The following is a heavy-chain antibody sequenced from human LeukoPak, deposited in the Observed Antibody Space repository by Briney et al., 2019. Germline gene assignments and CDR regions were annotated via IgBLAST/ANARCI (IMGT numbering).Heavy chain of an antibody. Sequence: SETLSLSCTVSGDSVTNDFFWGWLRQPRGKELEWIGSFCLGRDTYYRPSLKSRVTISVDTSKNQFSLNLNSVTAADTAVYYSARWASISRQLGGFFDHWGQGTLVTVSS. J-gene: IGHJ4*02. CDR1: GDSVTNDFF. V-gene: IGHV4-38-2*02. D-gene: IGHD1-1*01. CDR3: ARWASISRQLGGFFDH. CDR2: FCLGRDT.